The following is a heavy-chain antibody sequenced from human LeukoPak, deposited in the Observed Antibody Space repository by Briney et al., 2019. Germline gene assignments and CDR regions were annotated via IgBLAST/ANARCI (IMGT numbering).Heavy chain of an antibody. CDR3: AKLFYTASVYYYYGMDV. D-gene: IGHD3-16*01. Sequence: GGSLRLSCAASGITFSTAWMSWFRQAPGKGLEWVGRIKSKIGGATADYAAPVKDRFTISRDDSKNTLYLQMNSLKTEDTAVYYCAKLFYTASVYYYYGMDVWGQGTTVTVSS. CDR1: GITFSTAW. CDR2: IKSKIGGATA. J-gene: IGHJ6*02. V-gene: IGHV3-15*01.